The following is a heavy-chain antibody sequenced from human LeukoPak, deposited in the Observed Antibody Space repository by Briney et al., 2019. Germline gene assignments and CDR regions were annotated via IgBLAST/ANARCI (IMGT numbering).Heavy chain of an antibody. D-gene: IGHD1-7*01. V-gene: IGHV1-2*02. CDR3: ARDRPVSRLGTDFDY. CDR2: INPNSGGT. J-gene: IGHJ4*02. CDR1: VYTFTVYY. Sequence: ASVTVSFTASVYTFTVYYMHWVRQAPGQGLEWMGWINPNSGGTDYAQKFQGRVTMTRDTSISTAYMELSSLRSDDTAVYYCARDRPVSRLGTDFDYWGQGALVTVSS.